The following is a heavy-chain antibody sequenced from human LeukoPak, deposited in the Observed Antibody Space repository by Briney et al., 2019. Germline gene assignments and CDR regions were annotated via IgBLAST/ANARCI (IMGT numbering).Heavy chain of an antibody. CDR1: GYSFTSYW. CDR3: AVTLGVRGVTPYSIDV. CDR2: IYPGDSDI. D-gene: IGHD3-10*01. V-gene: IGHV5-51*01. J-gene: IGHJ6*02. Sequence: PGESLKISCKGSGYSFTSYWIGWVRQVPGKGLEWMGIIYPGDSDIRYSPSFQGQVTISADKSISTTYLQWSSLKASDTAMYYCAVTLGVRGVTPYSIDVWGQGTTVTVSS.